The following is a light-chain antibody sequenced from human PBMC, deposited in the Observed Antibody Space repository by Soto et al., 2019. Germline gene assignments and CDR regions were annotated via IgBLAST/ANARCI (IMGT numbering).Light chain of an antibody. CDR2: DVS. V-gene: IGLV2-14*03. J-gene: IGLJ2*01. Sequence: QSVLTQPPSVSGSPGQSVTISCTGTSSDVGGFNYVSWYQHHPGKAPKLMIYDVSNRPSGVSNRFSGSKSGNTASLTISGLQAEDEADYYCSSYTSSSTLFGGGTKLTVL. CDR3: SSYTSSSTL. CDR1: SSDVGGFNY.